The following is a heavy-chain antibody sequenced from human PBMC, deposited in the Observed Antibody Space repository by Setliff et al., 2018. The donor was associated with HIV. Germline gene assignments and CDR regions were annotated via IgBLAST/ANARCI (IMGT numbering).Heavy chain of an antibody. V-gene: IGHV3-20*04. CDR2: IDWNGGSR. J-gene: IGHJ4*02. Sequence: GGSLRLSCAASGFTFDDYGMSWVRQAPGKGLEWVSGIDWNGGSRGYADSVKGRFTISRDNAKNSLYLQMNSLRAEDTALYYCARDPSSGWSYYFDYWGQGTLVTVSS. CDR1: GFTFDDYG. D-gene: IGHD6-19*01. CDR3: ARDPSSGWSYYFDY.